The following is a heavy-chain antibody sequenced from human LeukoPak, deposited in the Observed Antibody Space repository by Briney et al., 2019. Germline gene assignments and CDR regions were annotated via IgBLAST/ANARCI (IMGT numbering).Heavy chain of an antibody. CDR2: IKSKYNGGTR. Sequence: PGGSLRLSCAASGFIFSNAWMSWVRQAPGKGLEWVGRIKSKYNGGTRDYAAPVKDRFTISRDDSKDTLYVQMKSLKIEDTAVYYFTAMDCSGDTCYFIYWGQGTLVTVSS. CDR3: TAMDCSGDTCYFIY. V-gene: IGHV3-15*05. D-gene: IGHD2-15*01. J-gene: IGHJ4*02. CDR1: GFIFSNAW.